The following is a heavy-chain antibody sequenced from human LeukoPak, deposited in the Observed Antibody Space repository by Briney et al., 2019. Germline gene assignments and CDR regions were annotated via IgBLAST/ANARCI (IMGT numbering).Heavy chain of an antibody. J-gene: IGHJ3*02. CDR1: GYTFTGYY. CDR3: ARDYGDSVDAFDI. Sequence: ASVKVSCKASGYTFTGYYMHWVRQAPGQGLEWMGWINPNSGNTGYAQKFQGRVTMTRNTSISTAYMELSSLRSEDTAVYYCARDYGDSVDAFDIWGQGTMVTVSS. V-gene: IGHV1-8*02. CDR2: INPNSGNT. D-gene: IGHD4-17*01.